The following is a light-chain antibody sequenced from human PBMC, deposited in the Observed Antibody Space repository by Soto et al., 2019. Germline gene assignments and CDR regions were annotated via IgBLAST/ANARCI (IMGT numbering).Light chain of an antibody. CDR3: CSYAGISRV. V-gene: IGLV2-11*01. CDR2: DVN. Sequence: HSALTQPRSVSGSPGQSVTISCTGASAGGFDYVSWYQQHPGRAPKLVIHDVNRRPSGVPDRFSGSKSGNTASLAISGLQAEDEADYYCCSYAGISRVFGGGTKLTVL. CDR1: SAGGFDY. J-gene: IGLJ3*02.